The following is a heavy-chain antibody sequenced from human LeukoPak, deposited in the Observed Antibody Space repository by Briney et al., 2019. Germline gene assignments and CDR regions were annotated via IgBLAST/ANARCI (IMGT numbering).Heavy chain of an antibody. CDR2: IYSGGST. CDR3: ARDSETYYYDSSGDY. V-gene: IGHV3-53*01. CDR1: GFTVSSNY. D-gene: IGHD3-22*01. Sequence: GGSLRLSCAASGFTVSSNYMSWVRQAPGKGLEWVSVIYSGGSTYYADSVKGRFTISRDNSKSTLYIQMNSLRAEDTAVYYCARDSETYYYDSSGDYWGQGTLVTVSS. J-gene: IGHJ4*02.